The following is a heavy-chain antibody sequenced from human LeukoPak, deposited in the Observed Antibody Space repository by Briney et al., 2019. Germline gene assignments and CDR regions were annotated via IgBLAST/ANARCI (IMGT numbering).Heavy chain of an antibody. J-gene: IGHJ4*02. Sequence: GRSLRLSCAASGFTFSNYGMHWVRQAPGRGLEWVAVISNDGSNKYYEDSVKRRFTVSRDNAKNTLYVQLNSLRVEDTAVYYCPFGTSWTHFEYWGQGTLVTVSS. D-gene: IGHD2-2*01. CDR3: PFGTSWTHFEY. V-gene: IGHV3-30*03. CDR1: GFTFSNYG. CDR2: ISNDGSNK.